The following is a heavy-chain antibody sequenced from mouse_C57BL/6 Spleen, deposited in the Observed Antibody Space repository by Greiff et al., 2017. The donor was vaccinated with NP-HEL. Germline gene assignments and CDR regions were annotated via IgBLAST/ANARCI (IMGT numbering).Heavy chain of an antibody. J-gene: IGHJ2*01. CDR1: GYTFTDYN. CDR3: ARKWGLYYGNYVSYFDY. D-gene: IGHD2-1*01. V-gene: IGHV1-18*01. CDR2: INPNNGGT. Sequence: EVQVVESGPELVKPGASVKIPCKASGYTFTDYNMDWVKQSHGKSLEWIGDINPNNGGTIYNQKFKGKATLTVDKSSSTAYMELRSLTSEDTAVYYCARKWGLYYGNYVSYFDYWGQGTTLTVSS.